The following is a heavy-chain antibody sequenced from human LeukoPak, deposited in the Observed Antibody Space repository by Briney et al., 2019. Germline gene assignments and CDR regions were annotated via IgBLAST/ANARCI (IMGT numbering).Heavy chain of an antibody. CDR1: GFTFSSYA. J-gene: IGHJ4*02. V-gene: IGHV3-23*01. CDR2: ISGSGVTT. CDR3: AKAESWYPYGSGTPPGY. Sequence: AGASLRLSCAASGFTFSSYAMSWVRQAPGKGVEGVSAISGSGVTTSYAASVKARFPISRDNSKNTLYLQINRLRAEDTAVYYCAKAESWYPYGSGTPPGYWGQGTLVTVSS. D-gene: IGHD3-10*01.